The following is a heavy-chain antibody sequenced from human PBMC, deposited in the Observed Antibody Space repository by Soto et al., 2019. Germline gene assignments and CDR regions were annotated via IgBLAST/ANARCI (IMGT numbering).Heavy chain of an antibody. CDR3: ARVYCSGGSCYGIGY. D-gene: IGHD2-15*01. CDR2: INAGNGNT. J-gene: IGHJ4*02. Sequence: GASVKVSCKASGYTFTSYAIDWVRQAPGQRLEWMGWINAGNGNTKYSQKFQGRVTITRDTSASTAYMELSSLRSEDTAVYYCARVYCSGGSCYGIGYWGQGTPVTVSS. CDR1: GYTFTSYA. V-gene: IGHV1-3*01.